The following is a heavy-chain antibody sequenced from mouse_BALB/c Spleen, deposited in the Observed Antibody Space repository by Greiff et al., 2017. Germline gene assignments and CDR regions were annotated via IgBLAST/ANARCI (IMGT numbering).Heavy chain of an antibody. D-gene: IGHD2-3*01. CDR3: ARDTGYYWFAY. J-gene: IGHJ3*01. Sequence: EVKLVESGGGLVQPGGSLKLSCAASGFTFSSYGMSWVRQTPDKRLELVATINSNGGSTYYPDSVKGRFTISRDNAKNTLYLQMSSLKSEDTAMYYCARDTGYYWFAYWGQGTLVTVSA. V-gene: IGHV5-6-3*01. CDR1: GFTFSSYG. CDR2: INSNGGST.